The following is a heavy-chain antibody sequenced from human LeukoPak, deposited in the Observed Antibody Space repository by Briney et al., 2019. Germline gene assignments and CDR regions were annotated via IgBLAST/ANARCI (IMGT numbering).Heavy chain of an antibody. CDR3: ARGEQSSLIDY. V-gene: IGHV1-2*06. CDR2: INPNSGGT. D-gene: IGHD1/OR15-1a*01. Sequence: ASVKVSCKASGYTFTGYYVHWVRPALGQGLEWMGRINPNSGGTNYAQKFQGRITMTRDTSINTAYMELSSLGSDDTAVYYCARGEQSSLIDYWGQGTLVTVSS. CDR1: GYTFTGYY. J-gene: IGHJ4*02.